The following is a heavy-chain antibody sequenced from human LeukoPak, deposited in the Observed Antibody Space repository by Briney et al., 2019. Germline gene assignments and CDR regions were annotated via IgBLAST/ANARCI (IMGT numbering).Heavy chain of an antibody. CDR2: INAGNGNT. V-gene: IGHV1-3*01. D-gene: IGHD3-16*02. Sequence: ASVKVSCKASGYTFTSYAMHWVRQAPGQRLEWMGWINAGNGNTKYSQKFQGRVTITRDTSASTAYMELSSLRSEDTAVYYCARAVTDYVWGSYRYTGWFDPWGQGTLVTVSS. J-gene: IGHJ5*02. CDR3: ARAVTDYVWGSYRYTGWFDP. CDR1: GYTFTSYA.